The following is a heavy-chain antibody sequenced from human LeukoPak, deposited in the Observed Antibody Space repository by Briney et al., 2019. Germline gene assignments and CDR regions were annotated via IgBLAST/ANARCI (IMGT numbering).Heavy chain of an antibody. CDR1: GFTFSSYA. J-gene: IGHJ6*04. CDR3: AKFFWGVRCGFIGSGWFNYYSYVMAV. Sequence: GGSLRLSCAASGFTFSSYAMSWVRQAPGKGLEWVSAISGSGGSTHYADSVKGRFTISRDNSKNTLYLQMNSLRAEDTAVYYCAKFFWGVRCGFIGSGWFNYYSYVMAVGAKGPRVPVP. D-gene: IGHD6-19*01. CDR2: ISGSGGST. V-gene: IGHV3-23*01.